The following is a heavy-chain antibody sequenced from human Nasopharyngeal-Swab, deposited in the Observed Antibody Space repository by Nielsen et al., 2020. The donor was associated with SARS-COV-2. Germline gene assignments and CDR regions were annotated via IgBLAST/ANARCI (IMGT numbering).Heavy chain of an antibody. V-gene: IGHV3-7*01. D-gene: IGHD3-3*01. Sequence: GESLKISCAVSGITFSTNAMSWVRQVPGKGLEWVANIKQDASEMYYVDSVKGRFTISRDNAKNSLYLQMNSLRAEDTAVYFCARGRPLGGYYFGYFDYWGQGTLVTVSS. CDR3: ARGRPLGGYYFGYFDY. J-gene: IGHJ4*02. CDR2: IKQDASEM. CDR1: GITFSTNA.